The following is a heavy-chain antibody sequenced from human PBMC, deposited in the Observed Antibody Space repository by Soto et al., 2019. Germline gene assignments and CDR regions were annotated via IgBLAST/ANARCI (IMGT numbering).Heavy chain of an antibody. Sequence: ASLKVSCKSSGYPFTRYVISWVRQAPGQGLEWMGWISGYNGDTNYAQKLQGRVTMTIDTSTSTAYMELRSLTSDDTAVYYCAKKGQLPYYYYGLAVWGQGTTVTVPS. J-gene: IGHJ6*02. V-gene: IGHV1-18*01. CDR2: ISGYNGDT. CDR1: GYPFTRYV. D-gene: IGHD1-7*01. CDR3: AKKGQLPYYYYGLAV.